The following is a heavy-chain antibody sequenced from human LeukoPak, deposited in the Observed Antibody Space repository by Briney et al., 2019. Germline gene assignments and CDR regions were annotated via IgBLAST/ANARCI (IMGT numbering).Heavy chain of an antibody. CDR2: IDPSGGST. J-gene: IGHJ3*02. V-gene: IGHV1-46*01. CDR3: ARARGSSWSTDAFDI. Sequence: ASVKVSCKASGYTFTSYYMHWVRQAPGQGLEWMGIIDPSGGSTSYAQKFQGRVTMTRDMSTSTVYMELSSLRSEDTAVYYCARARGSSWSTDAFDIWGQGTMVTVSS. CDR1: GYTFTSYY. D-gene: IGHD6-13*01.